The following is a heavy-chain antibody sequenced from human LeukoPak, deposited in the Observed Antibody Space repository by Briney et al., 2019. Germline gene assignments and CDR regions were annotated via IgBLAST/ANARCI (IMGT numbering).Heavy chain of an antibody. V-gene: IGHV3-23*01. CDR2: ISGSGGST. J-gene: IGHJ4*02. D-gene: IGHD6-13*01. Sequence: GGSLRLSCAASGFTFSSYAMSWVRQAPGKGLEWVSAISGSGGSTYYADSVKGRFTISRENAKNSLYLQMNSLRAEDTAVYYCARVFAGAASSYDYWGQGTLVTVSS. CDR3: ARVFAGAASSYDY. CDR1: GFTFSSYA.